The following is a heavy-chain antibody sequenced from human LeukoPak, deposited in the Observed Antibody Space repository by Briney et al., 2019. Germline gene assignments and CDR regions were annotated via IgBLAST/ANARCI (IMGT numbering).Heavy chain of an antibody. CDR2: IYYSGST. CDR3: ARGLTRGYTYGGCFDP. V-gene: IGHV4-39*01. CDR1: GGSFSSSDYY. D-gene: IGHD3-22*01. Sequence: SETLSLACTVSGGSFSSSDYYWGWIRQPPGKGLEWIASIYYSGSTYYSPSLKSGVTTSVDTSKNQFSLKLRSVTATDTAVYYCARGLTRGYTYGGCFDPWGQGTLVTVSS. J-gene: IGHJ5*02.